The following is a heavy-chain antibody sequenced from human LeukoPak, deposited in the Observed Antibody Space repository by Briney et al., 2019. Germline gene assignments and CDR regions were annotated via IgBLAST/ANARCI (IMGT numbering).Heavy chain of an antibody. CDR3: ARGPYYLEY. CDR2: INHSGST. Sequence: SETLSLTCTVSGASVNTGSYYWSWLRQPPGKGLEWIGEINHSGSTNYNPSLKSRVTISVDTSKNQFSLKLSSVTAADTAVYYCARGPYYLEYWGQGTLVTVSS. J-gene: IGHJ4*02. D-gene: IGHD3-10*01. CDR1: GASVNTGSYY. V-gene: IGHV4-61*01.